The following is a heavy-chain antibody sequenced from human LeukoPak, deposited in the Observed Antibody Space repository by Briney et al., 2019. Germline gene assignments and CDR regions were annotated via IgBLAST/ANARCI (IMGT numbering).Heavy chain of an antibody. Sequence: GGSLRLSCAASGFTFRNYWMSWVRQAPGTGLEWVANIKQDGSDRNYVTSVRGRFTISRDNAESSLYLQMNSLRAEDTAVYYCVKGGYFDSGSYFFIDYWGQGTLVTVSS. CDR2: IKQDGSDR. V-gene: IGHV3-7*03. CDR3: VKGGYFDSGSYFFIDY. D-gene: IGHD3-10*01. J-gene: IGHJ4*02. CDR1: GFTFRNYW.